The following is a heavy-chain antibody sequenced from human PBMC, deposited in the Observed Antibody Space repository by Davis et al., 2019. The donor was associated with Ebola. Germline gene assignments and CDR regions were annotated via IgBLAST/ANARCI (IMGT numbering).Heavy chain of an antibody. J-gene: IGHJ6*02. V-gene: IGHV4-31*03. Sequence: SETLFLTCTVSGGSISSGGYYWSWIRQHPGKGLEWIGYIYYSGSTYYNPSLKSRVTISVDTSKNQFSLKLSSVTAADTAVYYCARVDYGEGDVWGQGTTVTVSS. CDR1: GGSISSGGYY. D-gene: IGHD4-17*01. CDR2: IYYSGST. CDR3: ARVDYGEGDV.